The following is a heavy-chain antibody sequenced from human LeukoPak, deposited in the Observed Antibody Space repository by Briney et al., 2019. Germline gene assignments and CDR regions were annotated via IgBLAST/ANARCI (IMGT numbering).Heavy chain of an antibody. CDR3: ARDGYYYDSSGYYLVVSGFDY. CDR1: GFTFSSYS. D-gene: IGHD3-22*01. CDR2: TSSSSSTI. J-gene: IGHJ4*02. V-gene: IGHV3-48*01. Sequence: GGSLRLSCAASGFTFSSYSMNWVRQAPGKGLEWVSYTSSSSSTIYYADSVKGRFTISRDNAKNSLYLQMNSLRAEDTAVYYCARDGYYYDSSGYYLVVSGFDYWGQGTLVTVSS.